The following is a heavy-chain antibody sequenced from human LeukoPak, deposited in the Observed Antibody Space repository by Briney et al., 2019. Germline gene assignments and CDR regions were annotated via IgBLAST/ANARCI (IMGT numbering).Heavy chain of an antibody. Sequence: PGGSLRLSCAASGFTFSSYGMHWVRQAPGKGLEWVAFIRYDGSNKYYADSVKGRFTIPRDNSKNTLYLQMNSLRAEDTAVYYCAKLKKQLLWFGEPLDYWGQGTLVTVSS. CDR3: AKLKKQLLWFGEPLDY. CDR1: GFTFSSYG. CDR2: IRYDGSNK. V-gene: IGHV3-30*02. J-gene: IGHJ4*02. D-gene: IGHD3-10*01.